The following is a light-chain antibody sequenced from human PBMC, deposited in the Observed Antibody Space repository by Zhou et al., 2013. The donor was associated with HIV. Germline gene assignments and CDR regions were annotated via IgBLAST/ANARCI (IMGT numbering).Light chain of an antibody. Sequence: DIQMTQSPSSLSASVGDRVTITCRTSQSVSTFLNWYQQKPGKAPKLLIFGASTLQSGVPSRFSGSGSGTDFTLTISSLQPEDFATYYCQQSYSTLGRTFGQGTKVEIK. CDR1: QSVSTF. J-gene: IGKJ1*01. CDR2: GAS. V-gene: IGKV1-39*01. CDR3: QQSYSTLGRT.